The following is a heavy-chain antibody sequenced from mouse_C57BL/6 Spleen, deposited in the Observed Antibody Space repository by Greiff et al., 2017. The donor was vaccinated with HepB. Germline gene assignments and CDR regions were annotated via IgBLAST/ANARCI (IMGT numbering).Heavy chain of an antibody. CDR2: ISSGSSTI. CDR3: AREGNSYYAMDY. J-gene: IGHJ4*01. CDR1: GFTFSDYG. V-gene: IGHV5-17*01. Sequence: EVKLVESGGGLVKPGGSLKLSCAASGFTFSDYGMHWVRQAPEKGLEWVAYISSGSSTIYYADTVKGRFTISRDNAKNTLFLQMTSLRSEDTAMYYCAREGNSYYAMDYWGQGTSVTVSS.